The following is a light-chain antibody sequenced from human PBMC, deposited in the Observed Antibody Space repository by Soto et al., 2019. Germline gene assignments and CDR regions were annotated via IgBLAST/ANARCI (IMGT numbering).Light chain of an antibody. J-gene: IGKJ3*01. CDR3: QRLNSYL. CDR1: QGISSY. V-gene: IGKV1-9*01. Sequence: DIQLTQSPSFLSASVGDRVTITCRASQGISSYLAWYQQKPGKAPKLLIYAASTLQSGVPSRFSGSGSGTEFTLTISSLQPEDFATYYCQRLNSYLFGPGTKVDIK. CDR2: AAS.